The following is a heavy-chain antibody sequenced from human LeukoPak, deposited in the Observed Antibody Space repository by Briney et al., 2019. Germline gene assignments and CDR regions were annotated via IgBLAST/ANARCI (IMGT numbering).Heavy chain of an antibody. J-gene: IGHJ5*02. V-gene: IGHV3-30*18. CDR3: AKDRIGYGDYFGWFDP. CDR1: GFTFSSYG. CDR2: ISYDGSNK. D-gene: IGHD4-17*01. Sequence: GESVTLSCAASGFTFSSYGMHWVRQAPGKGLAWVAVISYDGSNKYYADSVKGRFTISRDNSKNTLYLQMNSLRAEDTAVYYCAKDRIGYGDYFGWFDPWGQGTLVTVSS.